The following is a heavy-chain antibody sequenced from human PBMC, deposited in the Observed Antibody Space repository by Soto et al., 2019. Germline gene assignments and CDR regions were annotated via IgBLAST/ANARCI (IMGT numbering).Heavy chain of an antibody. CDR2: INHSGST. CDR3: ARGGGGGVRGVRRYYYYYYMDV. D-gene: IGHD3-10*01. V-gene: IGHV4-34*01. J-gene: IGHJ6*03. CDR1: GGSFSGYY. Sequence: QVQLQQWGAGLLKPSETLSLTCAVYGGSFSGYYWSWIRQPPGKGLEWIGEINHSGSTNYNPSLKRRVPISVDPSKDQFSLKGSAVAGAGTALYYWARGGGGGVRGVRRYYYYYYMDVWGKGTTVTVSS.